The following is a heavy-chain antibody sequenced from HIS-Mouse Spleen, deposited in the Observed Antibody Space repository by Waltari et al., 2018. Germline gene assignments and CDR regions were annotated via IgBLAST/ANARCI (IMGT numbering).Heavy chain of an antibody. D-gene: IGHD1-7*01. Sequence: QLQLQESGPGLVKPSETLSLTCTVSGGSISSSSYYWGWIRQPPGKGLEWIGSIYYSGSPYSTPSLTSRVPRSVDTSKNQFSLKLSSVTAADTAVYYCARVTGTTLGGMDVWGQGTTVTVSS. CDR1: GGSISSSSYY. J-gene: IGHJ6*02. CDR3: ARVTGTTLGGMDV. CDR2: IYYSGSP. V-gene: IGHV4-39*07.